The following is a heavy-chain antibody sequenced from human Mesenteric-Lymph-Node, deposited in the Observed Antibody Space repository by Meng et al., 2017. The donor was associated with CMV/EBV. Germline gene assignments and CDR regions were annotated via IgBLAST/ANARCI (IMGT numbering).Heavy chain of an antibody. J-gene: IGHJ3*01. CDR1: GFTFSNYA. CDR3: ARGLPIFGVVGDAFDV. D-gene: IGHD3-3*01. Sequence: GESLKISCAASGFTFSNYAMHWVRQAPGKGLEWVALISYDGNIKNYADSVKGRFTVSREESKNTLYLQMNSLRPEDTAVYYCARGLPIFGVVGDAFDVWGQGTMVTVSS. CDR2: ISYDGNIK. V-gene: IGHV3-30-3*01.